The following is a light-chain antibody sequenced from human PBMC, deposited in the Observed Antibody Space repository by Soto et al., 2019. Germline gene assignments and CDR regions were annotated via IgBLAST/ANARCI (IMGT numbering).Light chain of an antibody. V-gene: IGLV2-23*02. CDR3: CSYAGSNTPG. CDR2: EVS. CDR1: SSDVGSYNF. J-gene: IGLJ1*01. Sequence: QSVLTQPASVSGSPGQSITISCTGTSSDVGSYNFVSWYQQHPDKAPKLMIYEVSKRPSGVSNRFSGSKSGNTASLTISGLQPEDEADYYCCSYAGSNTPGFGTGTKVTVL.